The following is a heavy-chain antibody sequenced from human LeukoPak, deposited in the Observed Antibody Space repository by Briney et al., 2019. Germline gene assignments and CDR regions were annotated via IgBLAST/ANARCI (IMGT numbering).Heavy chain of an antibody. Sequence: ASETLSLTCTVSGASISSSTDYWGWVRQPPGKGLEWIANIYYSGSTYYNPSLKSRVTISVDTSKNQFSLKLSSVTAADTAVYYCARASGYSYANRFDYWGQGTLVTVSS. CDR2: IYYSGST. V-gene: IGHV4-39*01. CDR1: GASISSSTDY. D-gene: IGHD5-18*01. CDR3: ARASGYSYANRFDY. J-gene: IGHJ4*02.